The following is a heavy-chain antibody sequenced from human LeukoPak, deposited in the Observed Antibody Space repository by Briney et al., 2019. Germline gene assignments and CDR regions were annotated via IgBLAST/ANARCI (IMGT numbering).Heavy chain of an antibody. V-gene: IGHV3-33*01. Sequence: GGSLRLSCAASGFPFSGYGFHWVRQAPGKGLEWVAVIWYDGSKKYCADSVEGRCTVSRDNSKNTLYLQMNSLRAEDTAVYYCARDSCSGGSCLDYWGQGTLVTVSS. CDR3: ARDSCSGGSCLDY. CDR1: GFPFSGYG. D-gene: IGHD2-15*01. J-gene: IGHJ4*02. CDR2: IWYDGSKK.